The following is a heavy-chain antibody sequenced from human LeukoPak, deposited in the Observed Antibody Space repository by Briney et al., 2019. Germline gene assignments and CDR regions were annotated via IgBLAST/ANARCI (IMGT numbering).Heavy chain of an antibody. Sequence: GGSLRLSCAASGFTFSTYGMHSVRQAPGKGLEWVAVISYDGSDKYYADSVKGRFTISRDNSKNALYLQMNSLRAEDTAVYYCSLQSAFDIWGQGTMVTVSS. CDR1: GFTFSTYG. J-gene: IGHJ3*02. CDR2: ISYDGSDK. CDR3: SLQSAFDI. V-gene: IGHV3-30*03.